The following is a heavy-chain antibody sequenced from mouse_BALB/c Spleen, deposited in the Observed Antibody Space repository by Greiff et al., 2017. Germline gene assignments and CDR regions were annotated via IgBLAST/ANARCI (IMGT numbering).Heavy chain of an antibody. CDR3: ARFITTASAWFAY. D-gene: IGHD1-2*01. CDR1: GFSLTSYG. V-gene: IGHV2-2*02. Sequence: VMLVESGPGLVQPSQSLSITCTVSGFSLTSYGVHWVRQSPGKGLEWLGVIWSGGSTDYNAAFISRLSISKDNSKSQVFFKMNSLQANDTAIYYCARFITTASAWFAYWGQGTLVTVSA. J-gene: IGHJ3*01. CDR2: IWSGGST.